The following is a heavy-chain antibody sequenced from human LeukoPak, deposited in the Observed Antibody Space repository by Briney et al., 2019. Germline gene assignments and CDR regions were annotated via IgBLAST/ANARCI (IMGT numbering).Heavy chain of an antibody. J-gene: IGHJ4*02. D-gene: IGHD2/OR15-2a*01. CDR3: ARDFPFRD. Sequence: GGSLRLSCAASGFTFSKYWMSWVRQTPGKGLEWVANIKRDGREKYHVDSVKGRFTISRDNSKNMVFLQMDSLRAEDTAVYYCARDFPFRDWGQGTLVTVSS. CDR1: GFTFSKYW. CDR2: IKRDGREK. V-gene: IGHV3-7*05.